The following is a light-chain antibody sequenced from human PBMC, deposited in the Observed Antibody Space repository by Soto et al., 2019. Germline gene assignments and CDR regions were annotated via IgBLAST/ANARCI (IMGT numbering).Light chain of an antibody. Sequence: DIQMTQSPSTLSASVGDRVTITCRASQSISSWLAWYQQKPGKAPKVLIYKASNLESGVPSRFRGSGSGTEFSLTISSLQPDDFATYYCQQYKTYSQTFGQGTKVEIE. CDR3: QQYKTYSQT. J-gene: IGKJ1*01. CDR1: QSISSW. CDR2: KAS. V-gene: IGKV1-5*03.